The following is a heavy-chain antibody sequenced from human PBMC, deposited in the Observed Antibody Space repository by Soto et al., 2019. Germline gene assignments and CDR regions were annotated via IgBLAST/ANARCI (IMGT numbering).Heavy chain of an antibody. D-gene: IGHD1-1*01. CDR1: GFTFSSYW. Sequence: GGSLRLSCEVSGFTFSSYWMHWVRQVPGKGLIWVSRISDDGSTTTYADSVKGRFTISRDNAKNTLYLQMNSLRADDTGLYYCTRGPRVSSTGTGAHWGQGTLVTVSS. V-gene: IGHV3-74*01. J-gene: IGHJ4*02. CDR3: TRGPRVSSTGTGAH. CDR2: ISDDGSTT.